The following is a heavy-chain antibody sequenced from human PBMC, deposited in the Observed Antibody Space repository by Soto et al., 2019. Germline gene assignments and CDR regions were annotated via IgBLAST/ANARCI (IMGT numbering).Heavy chain of an antibody. CDR2: IYYDGST. CDR1: GGSISTYY. D-gene: IGHD6-25*01. J-gene: IGHJ5*02. CDR3: ARDQLSSGLYVWFDP. V-gene: IGHV4-59*01. Sequence: SSETLSLTCTVSGGSISTYYWRWIRQPPGKGLEWIGYIYYDGSTSYNPPLRSRVTISVDTSKNQFSLILSSVTSADTAVYYCARDQLSSGLYVWFDPWGQGTLVTVS.